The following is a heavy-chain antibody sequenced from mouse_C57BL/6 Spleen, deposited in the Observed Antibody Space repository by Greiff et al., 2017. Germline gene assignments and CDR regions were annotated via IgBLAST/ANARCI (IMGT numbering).Heavy chain of an antibody. CDR2: ISSGGDYI. CDR1: GFTFSSYA. J-gene: IGHJ1*03. CDR3: TRDRYYYGSDWYFDV. D-gene: IGHD1-1*01. V-gene: IGHV5-9-1*02. Sequence: EVQLVESGEGLVKPGGSLKLSCAASGFTFSSYAMSWVRQTPEKRLEWVAYISSGGDYIYYADTVKGRFTISRDNARNTLYLQMSSLKSEDTAMYYCTRDRYYYGSDWYFDVWGTGTTVTVSS.